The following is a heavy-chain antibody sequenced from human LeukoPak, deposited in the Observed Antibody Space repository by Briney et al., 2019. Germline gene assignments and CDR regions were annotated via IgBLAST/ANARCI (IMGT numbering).Heavy chain of an antibody. D-gene: IGHD2-15*01. Sequence: PSETLSLTCAVYGGSFSGYYWSWIRQPPGKGLEWIGEINHSGSTNYNPSLKSRVTISVDTSKNQFSLKLSSVTAADTAVYYCARGRGFFVVVVAATYGWFDPCGQGTLVTVSS. V-gene: IGHV4-34*01. CDR3: ARGRGFFVVVVAATYGWFDP. CDR2: INHSGST. CDR1: GGSFSGYY. J-gene: IGHJ5*02.